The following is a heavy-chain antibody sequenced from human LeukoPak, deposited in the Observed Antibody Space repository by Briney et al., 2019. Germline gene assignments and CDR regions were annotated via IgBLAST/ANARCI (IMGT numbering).Heavy chain of an antibody. J-gene: IGHJ4*02. CDR1: GFTFSSHW. V-gene: IGHV3-74*01. Sequence: GGSLRLSCAASGFTFSSHWMHWVRQAPGKGLVWVSGISTDGSRPRYADSVNGRFTISRDNAKNALYLQMNSLRAEDTAVYFCVRDGQGSTPLDYWGQGTLVTVSS. D-gene: IGHD2-15*01. CDR2: ISTDGSRP. CDR3: VRDGQGSTPLDY.